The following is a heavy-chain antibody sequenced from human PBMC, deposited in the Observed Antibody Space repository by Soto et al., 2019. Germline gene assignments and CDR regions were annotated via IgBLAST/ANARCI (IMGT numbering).Heavy chain of an antibody. Sequence: GGSLRLSCAASGFTFSSYAMHWVRQAPGKGLEWVAVISYDGSNKYYADSVKGRFTISRDNSKNTLYLQMISLRAEDTAVYYCARDRYGSGSYPKYWGQGTLVTVSS. D-gene: IGHD3-10*01. CDR2: ISYDGSNK. CDR1: GFTFSSYA. V-gene: IGHV3-30-3*01. J-gene: IGHJ4*02. CDR3: ARDRYGSGSYPKY.